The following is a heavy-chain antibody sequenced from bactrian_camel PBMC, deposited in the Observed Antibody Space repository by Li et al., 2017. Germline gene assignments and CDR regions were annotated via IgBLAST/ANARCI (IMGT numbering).Heavy chain of an antibody. J-gene: IGHJ4*01. Sequence: HVQLVESGGGSVQAGGSLRLSCKVSGHSRGSNCVGWYRLPPGRAPAEREGIAAIRRSGGETWYAGSVKGRFTISQDSAENTVYLQMTSLKPEDTAMYYCAAAPWYTGSCWQQNAYRYWGQGTQVTVS. CDR3: AAAPWYTGSCWQQNAYRY. CDR1: GHSRGSNC. V-gene: IGHV3-3*01. D-gene: IGHD6*01. CDR2: IRRSGGET.